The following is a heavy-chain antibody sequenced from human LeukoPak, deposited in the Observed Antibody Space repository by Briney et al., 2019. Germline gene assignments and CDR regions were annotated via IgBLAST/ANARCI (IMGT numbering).Heavy chain of an antibody. CDR1: GGTFSSYA. CDR2: IIPIFDTA. V-gene: IGHV1-69*01. J-gene: IGHJ4*02. D-gene: IGHD6-19*01. Sequence: SVKVSCKASGGTFSSYAISWVRQAPGQGLEWMGGIIPIFDTANYAQKFQGRVTITADESTSTAYMELSSLRSEDTAVYYCASLPVARGAYYFDYWGQGTLVTVSS. CDR3: ASLPVARGAYYFDY.